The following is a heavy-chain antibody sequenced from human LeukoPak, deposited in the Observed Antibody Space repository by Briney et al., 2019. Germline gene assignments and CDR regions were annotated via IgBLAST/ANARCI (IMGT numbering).Heavy chain of an antibody. CDR3: ASSWSGDYFDY. D-gene: IGHD3-3*01. J-gene: IGHJ4*02. CDR1: DYSISSGYF. CDR2: IYHSGST. V-gene: IGHV4-38-2*02. Sequence: SETLSLTCTVSDYSISSGYFWGWIRQPPGKGLEWIGRIYHSGSTYYNPSLKSRVTISVDTSKNQFSLKLSSVTAADTAVYYCASSWSGDYFDYWGQGTLVTVSS.